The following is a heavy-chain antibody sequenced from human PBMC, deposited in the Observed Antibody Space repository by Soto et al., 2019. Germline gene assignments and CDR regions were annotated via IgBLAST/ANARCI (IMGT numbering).Heavy chain of an antibody. Sequence: QVQLVESGGGVVQPGRSLRLSCAASGFTFSSYAMHWVRQAPGKGLEWVAVISYDGSNKYYADSVKGRFTISRDNSKNTLYLQMNSLRAEDTAVYYCARDYCSGGSCPLDYWGQXTL. CDR1: GFTFSSYA. J-gene: IGHJ4*02. CDR2: ISYDGSNK. CDR3: ARDYCSGGSCPLDY. V-gene: IGHV3-30-3*01. D-gene: IGHD2-15*01.